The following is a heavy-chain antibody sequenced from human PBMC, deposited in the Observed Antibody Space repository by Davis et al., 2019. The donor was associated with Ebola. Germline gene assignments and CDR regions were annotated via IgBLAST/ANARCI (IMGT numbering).Heavy chain of an antibody. CDR2: IYYSGST. CDR1: GGSISSGDYC. D-gene: IGHD3-22*01. Sequence: SETLSLTCSVSGGSISSGDYCWSWIRQPPGKGLEWIGYIYYSGSTNYNPSLKSRVTISVDTSKNQFSLKLSSVTAADTAVYYCARLNYYDTSDYWGQGTLVTVSS. V-gene: IGHV4-30-4*01. CDR3: ARLNYYDTSDY. J-gene: IGHJ4*02.